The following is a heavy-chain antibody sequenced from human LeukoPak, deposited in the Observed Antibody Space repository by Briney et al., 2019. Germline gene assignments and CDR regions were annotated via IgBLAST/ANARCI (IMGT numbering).Heavy chain of an antibody. CDR2: ISGSGGDT. CDR1: GFTFRSYA. D-gene: IGHD5-12*01. Sequence: PGGSLRLSCAASGFTFRSYAIYWVRQAPGKGLEWVSGISGSGGDTYFADSVRGRFTIFRDNSKNTVFLQMDSLRAEDTAVYYCAREGVGGYTEAFDYWGQGTLVTVSS. CDR3: AREGVGGYTEAFDY. J-gene: IGHJ4*02. V-gene: IGHV3-23*01.